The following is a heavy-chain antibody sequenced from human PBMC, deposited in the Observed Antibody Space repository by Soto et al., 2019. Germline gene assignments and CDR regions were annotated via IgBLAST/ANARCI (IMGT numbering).Heavy chain of an antibody. D-gene: IGHD6-6*01. CDR3: ARAAAYSSSYLDP. Sequence: KPSETLSLTCAVSGGSISSGGYSWSWIRQPPGKGLEWIGYIYHSGSTYYNPSLKSRVTISVDRSKSQFSLKLSSVTAADTAVYYCARAAAYSSSYLDPWGQGTLVTVSS. CDR1: GGSISSGGYS. CDR2: IYHSGST. V-gene: IGHV4-30-2*01. J-gene: IGHJ5*02.